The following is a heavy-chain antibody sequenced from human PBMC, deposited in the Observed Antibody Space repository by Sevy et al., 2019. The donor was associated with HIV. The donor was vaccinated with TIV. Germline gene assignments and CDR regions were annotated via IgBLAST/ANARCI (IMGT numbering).Heavy chain of an antibody. D-gene: IGHD3-3*01. V-gene: IGHV1-8*02. CDR3: AIGGSGDVWNYGYYYYGMDV. Sequence: ASVKVSCKASGDTFSTYDINWVRQAPGQGLEWMGWMSPKSGSTGFAQKFQGRLTRTRDTSINKAYMELSALRSEDTAVYYCAIGGSGDVWNYGYYYYGMDVWGQGTTVTVSS. CDR1: GDTFSTYD. J-gene: IGHJ6*02. CDR2: MSPKSGST.